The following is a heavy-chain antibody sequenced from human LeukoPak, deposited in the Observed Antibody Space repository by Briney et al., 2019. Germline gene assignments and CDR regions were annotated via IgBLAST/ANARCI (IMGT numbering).Heavy chain of an antibody. V-gene: IGHV1-46*01. J-gene: IGHJ6*02. Sequence: ASVKVSCKASGYTFTSYYMHWVRQAPGQGLEWMGIINPSGGSTSYAQKFQGRVTMTRDTSTSTVYMELSSLRSEDTAVYYCAVTYCGGDCYSGAVHYYHGMDVWGQGTTVTVSS. CDR3: AVTYCGGDCYSGAVHYYHGMDV. D-gene: IGHD2-21*02. CDR2: INPSGGST. CDR1: GYTFTSYY.